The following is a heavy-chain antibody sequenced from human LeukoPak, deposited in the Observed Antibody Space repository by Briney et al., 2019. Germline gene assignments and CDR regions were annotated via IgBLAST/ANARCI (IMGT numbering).Heavy chain of an antibody. CDR2: ISSKGGST. J-gene: IGHJ4*02. Sequence: GGSLRLSCAASGFTFSSYAMHWVRPAPGKGLEYVSAISSKGGSTYYANSVKGIFNISRDNSKNSLYLQMVSLRAEDMAVYYCARGLVVVPAAIAYWGQGTLVTVSS. CDR1: GFTFSSYA. V-gene: IGHV3-64*01. CDR3: ARGLVVVPAAIAY. D-gene: IGHD2-2*02.